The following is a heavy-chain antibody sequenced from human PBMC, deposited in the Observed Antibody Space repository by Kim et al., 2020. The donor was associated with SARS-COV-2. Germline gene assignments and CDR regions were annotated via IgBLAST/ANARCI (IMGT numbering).Heavy chain of an antibody. Sequence: YGDSVKGRFTVSRANAKNALYLQMDSLRAEDTAVYYCARDKSIPSYDAFDIWGQGTMVTVSS. V-gene: IGHV3-7*03. D-gene: IGHD3-10*01. J-gene: IGHJ3*02. CDR3: ARDKSIPSYDAFDI.